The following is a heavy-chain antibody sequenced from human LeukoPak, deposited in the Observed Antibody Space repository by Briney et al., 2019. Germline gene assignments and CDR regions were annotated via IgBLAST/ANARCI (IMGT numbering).Heavy chain of an antibody. V-gene: IGHV3-23*01. J-gene: IGHJ5*02. D-gene: IGHD3-10*01. Sequence: GGSLRLSCAASGFIFNNYGLVWVRQAPGKGLEWVSAISNDGGGTTYADFVKGRFTISRDDAHNSVYLQMNSLRVEDTAVYYCVAWFGESVPWGQGTLVTVSS. CDR2: ISNDGGGT. CDR3: VAWFGESVP. CDR1: GFIFNNYG.